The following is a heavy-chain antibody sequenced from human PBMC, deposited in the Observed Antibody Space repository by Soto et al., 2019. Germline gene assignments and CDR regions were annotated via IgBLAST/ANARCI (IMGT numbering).Heavy chain of an antibody. V-gene: IGHV3-11*06. D-gene: IGHD3-22*01. Sequence: QVQLVESGGGLVRPGGSLRLSCRASGFVFSDYYMSWIRQAPGKGLEWLAFISDTGTYTNYADFVKGRFTISRDNDRNSVDLQMDGLRGEDPAVYYCTRDITYFYDITGYPQDRGQGIQVTVSS. CDR1: GFVFSDYY. CDR3: TRDITYFYDITGYPQD. CDR2: ISDTGTYT. J-gene: IGHJ4*02.